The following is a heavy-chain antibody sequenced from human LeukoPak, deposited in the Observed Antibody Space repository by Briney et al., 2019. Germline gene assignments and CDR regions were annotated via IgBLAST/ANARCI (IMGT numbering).Heavy chain of an antibody. CDR3: ARLTPTGVGGRGWFDS. CDR2: MPYDENVADKGTP. CDR1: GDSISNSGWS. V-gene: IGHV4-39*01. J-gene: IGHJ5*01. Sequence: SETLSLTCIVSGDSISNSGWSWGWIRQPPGKGLEWIGTMPYDENVADKGTPSYNPSLRSRVTISADTSKNQLSLKVNSVTAADTASYYCARLTPTGVGGRGWFDSWGQGALVIVSS. D-gene: IGHD3-3*01.